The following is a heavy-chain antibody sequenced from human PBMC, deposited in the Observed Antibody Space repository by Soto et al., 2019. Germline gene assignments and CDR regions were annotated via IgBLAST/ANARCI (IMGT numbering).Heavy chain of an antibody. D-gene: IGHD3-22*01. CDR2: IFYSGST. CDR1: GGSISNYY. Sequence: QVQLQESGPGLVKPSETLSLTCTVSGGSISNYYWRWIRQPPGKGLEWIGYIFYSGSTNYNPSLKSRVTISVDTSKNQFSLKLTSVTAADTAVYYCARVSWDSSSSEVGWFDPWGQGTLVTVSS. CDR3: ARVSWDSSSSEVGWFDP. J-gene: IGHJ5*02. V-gene: IGHV4-59*01.